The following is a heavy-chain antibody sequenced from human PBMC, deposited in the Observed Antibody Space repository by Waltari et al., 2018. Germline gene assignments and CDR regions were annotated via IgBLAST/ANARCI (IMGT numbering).Heavy chain of an antibody. CDR2: TNTDGSFT. Sequence: EVQLVESGGGLVKPGGSLRLSCAVSGFTFSSYWMHWCRQTPGEGLVWLSRTNTDGSFTNYADSVEGRFTMSRDNAKDTVYLQMNSLRAEDTAIYYCVRGSLNPGFDYWGQGTLVTVSS. V-gene: IGHV3-74*01. CDR1: GFTFSSYW. J-gene: IGHJ4*02. CDR3: VRGSLNPGFDY.